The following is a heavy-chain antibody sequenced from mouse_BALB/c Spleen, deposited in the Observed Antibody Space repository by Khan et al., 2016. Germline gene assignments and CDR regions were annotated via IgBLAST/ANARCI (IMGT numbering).Heavy chain of an antibody. D-gene: IGHD6-1*01. J-gene: IGHJ4*01. CDR2: IKTYNGEP. CDR3: ARRRQLDLYYAMDY. CDR1: GYNFENYG. Sequence: QIQLVQSGPELKKPGETVKISCKASGYNFENYGMNWVKQAPGKGLKWMGWIKTYNGEPTYADDFKGRFAFSLEASASTAYLQINNLKNEDMATYFCARRRQLDLYYAMDYWGQGTSVTVSS. V-gene: IGHV9-1*02.